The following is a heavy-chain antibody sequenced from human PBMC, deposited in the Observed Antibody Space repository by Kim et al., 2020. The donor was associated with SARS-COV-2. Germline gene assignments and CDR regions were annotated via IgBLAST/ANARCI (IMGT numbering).Heavy chain of an antibody. J-gene: IGHJ4*02. CDR1: GGSISSSSYY. V-gene: IGHV4-39*07. Sequence: SETLSLTCTVSGGSISSSSYYWGWIRQPPGKGLEWIGSIYYSGSTYYNPSLKSRVTISVDTSKNQFSLKLSSVTAADTAVYYCARDRGYYGDYLFFWDYWGQGTLVTVSS. CDR3: ARDRGYYGDYLFFWDY. CDR2: IYYSGST. D-gene: IGHD4-17*01.